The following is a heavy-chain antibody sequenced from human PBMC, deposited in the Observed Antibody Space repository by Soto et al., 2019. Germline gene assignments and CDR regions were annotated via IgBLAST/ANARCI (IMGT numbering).Heavy chain of an antibody. CDR2: IHGGGSA. CDR3: AGRLTTAASLDY. CDR1: GLSVSNNH. V-gene: IGHV3-53*01. Sequence: VQLVESGGGLIQPGGSLRLSCAASGLSVSNNHMTWVRQAPGKGLEWVSLIHGGGSAYYADSVKGRFTISRDNSKNTMYLQMYSLRAADTAIYYCAGRLTTAASLDYWGQGTLVTVSS. D-gene: IGHD1-1*01. J-gene: IGHJ4*02.